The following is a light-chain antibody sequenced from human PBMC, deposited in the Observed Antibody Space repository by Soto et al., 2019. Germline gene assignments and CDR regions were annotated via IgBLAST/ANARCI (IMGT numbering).Light chain of an antibody. CDR3: QQYHSLPFT. J-gene: IGKJ2*01. Sequence: DVQMTQSPSTLSASIGDRVTITCRASQSVSSWLAWYQQRPGKAPKLLIYKASNLETGVPSRFSGSGSGREFTLTLSSLQPDDFATYYCQQYHSLPFTFGPGTKLEI. CDR2: KAS. V-gene: IGKV1-5*03. CDR1: QSVSSW.